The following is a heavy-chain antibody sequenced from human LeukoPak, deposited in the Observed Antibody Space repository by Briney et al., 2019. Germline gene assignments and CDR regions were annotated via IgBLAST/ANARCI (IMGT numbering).Heavy chain of an antibody. CDR1: GFTFSSYW. V-gene: IGHV3-7*01. CDR3: ARDGDTVLTRGYYYYMDV. D-gene: IGHD4-23*01. CDR2: IKQDGSEK. Sequence: PGGSLRLSCAASGFTFSSYWMSWVRQAPGKGLEWVANIKQDGSEKYYVDSVKGRFTISRDNAKNSLYLQMNSLRAEDTAAYYCARDGDTVLTRGYYYYMDVWGKGTTVTVSS. J-gene: IGHJ6*03.